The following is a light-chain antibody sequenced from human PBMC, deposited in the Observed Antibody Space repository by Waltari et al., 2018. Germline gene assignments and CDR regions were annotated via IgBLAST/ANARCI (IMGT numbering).Light chain of an antibody. Sequence: EIVLTQSPATLSLSPGERATLFCRASQSVSTYFAWYQQKPGQAPRRLIYDTSNRAAGIPARFTGRGSGTDFTLTINGLEPEDFAVYYCQQGSTFGQGTRLEIK. CDR2: DTS. CDR1: QSVSTY. CDR3: QQGST. J-gene: IGKJ5*01. V-gene: IGKV3-11*01.